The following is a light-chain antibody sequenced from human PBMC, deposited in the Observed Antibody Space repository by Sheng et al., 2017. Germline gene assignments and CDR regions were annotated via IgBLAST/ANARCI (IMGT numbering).Light chain of an antibody. CDR3: QSYDSTSWV. V-gene: IGLV6-57*01. J-gene: IGLJ3*02. Sequence: NFILTQPHSVSESPGKTVTISCTSSSGSIASNYVQWYQQRPGSSPTIVIYQDNERPSGVPDRFSGSIDSSSNSASLTISGLKTEDEADYYCQSYDSTSWVFGGGTKLTVL. CDR2: QDN. CDR1: SGSIASNY.